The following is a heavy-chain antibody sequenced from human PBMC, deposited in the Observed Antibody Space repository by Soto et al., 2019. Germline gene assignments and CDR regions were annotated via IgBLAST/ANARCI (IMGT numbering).Heavy chain of an antibody. D-gene: IGHD1-26*01. J-gene: IGHJ4*02. CDR1: GDSINTYT. CDR2: IFSSGST. Sequence: SETLSLTCTVSGDSINTYTWTWIRQPPGKGLEWIGYIFSSGSTNYNPSLQSRLTMSVDTSKNLFSLKLNSVTAADTAVYYCARGDQELDYWGQGTLVTGS. V-gene: IGHV4-59*01. CDR3: ARGDQELDY.